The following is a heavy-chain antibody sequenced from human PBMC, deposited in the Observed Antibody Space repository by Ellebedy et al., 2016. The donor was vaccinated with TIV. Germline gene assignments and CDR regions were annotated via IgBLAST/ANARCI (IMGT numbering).Heavy chain of an antibody. J-gene: IGHJ4*02. CDR1: GGSFSGYY. Sequence: MPSETLSLTCAVYGGSFSGYYWSWIRQPPGKGLEWIGEINHSGSTNYNPSLKSRVTISVDTSKNQFSLKLSSVTAAATAVYYCARALDLRSPFDYWGQGTLVTVSS. D-gene: IGHD3/OR15-3a*01. V-gene: IGHV4-34*01. CDR3: ARALDLRSPFDY. CDR2: INHSGST.